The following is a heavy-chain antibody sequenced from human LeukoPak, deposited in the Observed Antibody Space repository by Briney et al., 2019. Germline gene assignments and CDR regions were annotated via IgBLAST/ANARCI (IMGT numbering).Heavy chain of an antibody. CDR2: ISGSGDRT. J-gene: IGHJ4*02. Sequence: GGSLRLSCAASGFTFSSYAMSWVRQAPGKGLEWVSSISGSGDRTYYADSVKGRFTISRDNSKNTVYVQVNSLRAEDTAVYYCASIPTYYFESSCDYWGQGTLVTASS. CDR3: ASIPTYYFESSCDY. CDR1: GFTFSSYA. D-gene: IGHD3-22*01. V-gene: IGHV3-23*01.